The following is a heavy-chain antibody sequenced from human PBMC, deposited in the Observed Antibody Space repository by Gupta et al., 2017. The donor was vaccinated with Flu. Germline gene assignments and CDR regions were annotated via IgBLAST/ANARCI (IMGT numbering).Heavy chain of an antibody. CDR3: ARDLGSGTYGWFDS. Sequence: SGGTFNTYTIGWVRQAPGQGLEWMGGIIPIVGTANYAQKLQGRVTITADESTSTAYMDLSSLRSEDTAVYYCARDLGSGTYGWFDSWGQGTLVTVSS. V-gene: IGHV1-69*01. CDR2: IIPIVGTA. J-gene: IGHJ5*01. D-gene: IGHD1-26*01. CDR1: GGTFNTYT.